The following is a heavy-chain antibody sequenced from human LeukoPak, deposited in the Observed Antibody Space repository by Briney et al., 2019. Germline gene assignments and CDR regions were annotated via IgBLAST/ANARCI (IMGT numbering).Heavy chain of an antibody. V-gene: IGHV4-59*01. Sequence: SEALSLTCSVSGGSTSGSYWSWVRQPPGKGLQWIGYVHYTGSTDYNPSLKSRVTIYIDTPKNQVSLRVTSVTAADTAVYYCARTGYGRDYYGMDVRGQGTTVTVSS. D-gene: IGHD1-26*01. CDR3: ARTGYGRDYYGMDV. J-gene: IGHJ6*02. CDR1: GGSTSGSY. CDR2: VHYTGST.